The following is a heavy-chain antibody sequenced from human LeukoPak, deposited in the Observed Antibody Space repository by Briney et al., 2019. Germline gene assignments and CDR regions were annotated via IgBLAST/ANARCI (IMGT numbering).Heavy chain of an antibody. V-gene: IGHV1-69*01. CDR3: ARGTVRAADYYYGMDV. CDR2: IIPIFGTA. D-gene: IGHD3-10*01. CDR1: GGTFSSYA. J-gene: IGHJ6*02. Sequence: ASVKVSCKASGGTFSSYAISWVRQASGQGLEWMGGIIPIFGTANYAQKFQGRVTITADESTSTAYMELSSLRSEDTAVYYCARGTVRAADYYYGMDVWGQGTTVTVSS.